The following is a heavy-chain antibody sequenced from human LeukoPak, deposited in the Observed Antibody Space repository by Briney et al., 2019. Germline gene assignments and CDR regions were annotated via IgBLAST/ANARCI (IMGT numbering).Heavy chain of an antibody. Sequence: PGGSXXLSCXASGFTFXXXXMSXXXQXXGXGXEXXSYISSSGSTIYYADSVKGRFTISRDNAKNSLYLHMNSLRAEDTAVYYCARRGDLHDAFDIWGQGTMVTVSS. V-gene: IGHV3-11*01. CDR3: ARRGDLHDAFDI. CDR2: ISSSGSTI. D-gene: IGHD3-10*01. J-gene: IGHJ3*02. CDR1: GFTFXXXX.